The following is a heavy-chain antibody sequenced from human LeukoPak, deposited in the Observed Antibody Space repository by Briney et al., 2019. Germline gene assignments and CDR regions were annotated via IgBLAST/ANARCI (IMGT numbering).Heavy chain of an antibody. CDR1: GGSISSGSYY. J-gene: IGHJ6*03. CDR3: AARFLEWPHYYYYYMDV. D-gene: IGHD3-3*01. V-gene: IGHV4-61*02. Sequence: SETLSLTCTVSGGSISSGSYYWSWIRQPAGKGLEWIGRIYTSGSTNYNPSLKSRVTISVDTSKNQFSLKLSSVTAADTAVYYCAARFLEWPHYYYYYMDVWGKGTTVTVS. CDR2: IYTSGST.